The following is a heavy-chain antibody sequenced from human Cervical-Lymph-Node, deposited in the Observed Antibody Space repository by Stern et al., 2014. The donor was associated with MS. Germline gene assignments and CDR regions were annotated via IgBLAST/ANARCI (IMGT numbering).Heavy chain of an antibody. CDR1: GFTFSTHT. V-gene: IGHV3-30-3*01. CDR3: ARGAYGLGSYFYGMDV. CDR2: ISYDGSNK. D-gene: IGHD3-10*01. Sequence: QVQLVESGGGVVQPGRTLRLSCAASGFTFSTHTMHWVRQAPGKGLEWVAIISYDGSNKNYADSVKGRFTSSRDNSKNTLYLQLNSLRADDTAVYYCARGAYGLGSYFYGMDVWGQGTTVIVSS. J-gene: IGHJ6*02.